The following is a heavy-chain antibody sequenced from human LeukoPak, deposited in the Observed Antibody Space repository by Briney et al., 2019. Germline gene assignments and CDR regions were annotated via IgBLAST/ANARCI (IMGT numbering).Heavy chain of an antibody. CDR3: ARLLVYNSGGEAFDH. J-gene: IGHJ4*02. CDR2: IKQDGSEK. Sequence: PGGSLRLSCAASGFTFTNYWMSWVCQAPGKGLEWVANIKQDGSEKYYVDSVKGRFTISRDNAKNSLYLQMNSLRAEDTAVYYCARLLVYNSGGEAFDHWGQGTLVTVSS. CDR1: GFTFTNYW. V-gene: IGHV3-7*01. D-gene: IGHD1-20*01.